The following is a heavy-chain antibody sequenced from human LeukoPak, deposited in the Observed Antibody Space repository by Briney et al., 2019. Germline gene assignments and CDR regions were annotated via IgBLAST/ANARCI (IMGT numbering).Heavy chain of an antibody. CDR1: GGSISISSYY. CDR2: IHYSGST. Sequence: PSETLSLTCTVSGGSISISSYYRSWIRQPPGKGLEWIGYIHYSGSTNYNPSLKSRVTISVDTSKNQFSLRLSSVTAADTAVYYCATGYGSGTLRDRYYYMDVWGKGTTVTVSS. D-gene: IGHD3-10*01. V-gene: IGHV4-61*01. J-gene: IGHJ6*03. CDR3: ATGYGSGTLRDRYYYMDV.